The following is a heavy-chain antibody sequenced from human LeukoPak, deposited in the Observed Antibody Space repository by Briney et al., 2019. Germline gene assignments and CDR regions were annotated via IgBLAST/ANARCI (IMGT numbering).Heavy chain of an antibody. D-gene: IGHD6-19*01. Sequence: GSSVKVSCKASVGTFSSYAISWVRQAPGQGLEWMGRIIPILGIANYAQKFQGRVTITADKSTSTAYMELSSLRSEDTAVYYCARDGSSGWLGLFDYWGQGTLVTVSS. V-gene: IGHV1-69*04. J-gene: IGHJ4*02. CDR1: VGTFSSYA. CDR3: ARDGSSGWLGLFDY. CDR2: IIPILGIA.